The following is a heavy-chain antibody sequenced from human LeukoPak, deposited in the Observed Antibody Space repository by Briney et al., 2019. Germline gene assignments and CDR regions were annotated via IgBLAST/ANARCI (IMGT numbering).Heavy chain of an antibody. CDR2: IFYLGST. V-gene: IGHV4-30-4*01. CDR1: GGSISSGNFY. D-gene: IGHD6-6*01. J-gene: IGHJ5*02. CDR3: ARKYPDHWFDP. Sequence: SETLSLTWTVSGGSISSGNFYWSWIRQPPGKGLEWIGYIFYLGSTYYNLSLKSRVTMSVDTSKNQFSLILRSVTAADTAVYYCARKYPDHWFDPWGQGTLVTVSS.